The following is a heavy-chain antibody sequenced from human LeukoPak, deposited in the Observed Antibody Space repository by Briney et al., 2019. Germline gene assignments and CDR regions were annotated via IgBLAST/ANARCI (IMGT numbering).Heavy chain of an antibody. CDR2: MNPNSGNT. V-gene: IGHV1-8*01. Sequence: ASGKVSGKASGYTFTSYDINWVRQATGQGLEWMGWMNPNSGNTGYAQKFQGRVTMTRNTSISTAYMELSSLRSEDTAVYYCARHPPLSGTLYYYYGMDVWGQGTTVTVSS. CDR1: GYTFTSYD. J-gene: IGHJ6*02. D-gene: IGHD1-14*01. CDR3: ARHPPLSGTLYYYYGMDV.